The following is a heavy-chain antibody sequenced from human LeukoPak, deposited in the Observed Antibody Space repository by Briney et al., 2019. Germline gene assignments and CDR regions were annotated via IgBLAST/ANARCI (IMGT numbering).Heavy chain of an antibody. CDR2: IYYSGST. CDR1: GGSMSPYH. D-gene: IGHD6-19*01. Sequence: PSETLSLTCTVSGGSMSPYHWGWIRQPPGKGLEWTGYIYYSGSTNYNPSLKSRVTISVDTSKSQFSLKLSSVTAADTAIYYCARAVSGRFDYWGQGTLVTVSS. V-gene: IGHV4-59*08. CDR3: ARAVSGRFDY. J-gene: IGHJ4*02.